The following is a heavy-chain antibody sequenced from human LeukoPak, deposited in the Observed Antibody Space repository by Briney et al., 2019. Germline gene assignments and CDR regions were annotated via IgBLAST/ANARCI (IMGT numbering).Heavy chain of an antibody. CDR3: ARDASIGSADYYFDS. CDR1: GFTFSSYS. D-gene: IGHD6-13*01. J-gene: IGHJ4*02. V-gene: IGHV3-48*01. Sequence: GGSLRLSCAASGFTFSSYSMNWVRQASGKGLEWVSYISSSSSTIYDADSVKGRFTISRDNAKNSLYLQMNSLRTEDTAVYYCARDASIGSADYYFDSWGQGTLVTVSS. CDR2: ISSSSSTI.